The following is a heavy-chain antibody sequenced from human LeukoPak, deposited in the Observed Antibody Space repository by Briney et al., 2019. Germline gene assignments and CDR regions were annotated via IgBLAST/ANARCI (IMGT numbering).Heavy chain of an antibody. CDR2: ISYDGSNK. Sequence: GGSLRLSCAASGFTFSNYAMHWVRQAPGKGLEWVAVISYDGSNKYYADFVKGRLTISRDNSKNTLYLQMNSLRAEDTAVYYCARCSSTSCYTQGPLDIWGQGTMVTVSS. D-gene: IGHD2-2*02. V-gene: IGHV3-30-3*01. CDR1: GFTFSNYA. J-gene: IGHJ3*02. CDR3: ARCSSTSCYTQGPLDI.